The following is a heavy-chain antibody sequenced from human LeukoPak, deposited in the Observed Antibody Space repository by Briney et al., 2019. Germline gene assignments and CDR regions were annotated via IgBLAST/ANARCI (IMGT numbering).Heavy chain of an antibody. D-gene: IGHD2-8*01. J-gene: IGHJ4*02. CDR3: ARDMGILIVPPFDL. V-gene: IGHV3-30*04. Sequence: GGSLRLSCAASGFTFTRYAMHWVRQAPGKGLEWLAVILYDGSLKYYSDSVKGRFTISRDNPKNTLYLQMNSLRREDTAVYYCARDMGILIVPPFDLWGQGTVVTVSS. CDR1: GFTFTRYA. CDR2: ILYDGSLK.